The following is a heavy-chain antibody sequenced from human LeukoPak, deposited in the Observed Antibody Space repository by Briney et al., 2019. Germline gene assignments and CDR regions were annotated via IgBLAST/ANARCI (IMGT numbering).Heavy chain of an antibody. CDR1: GYSISSGYH. V-gene: IGHV4-38-2*01. CDR3: ARRLGVITRDAYDI. CDR2: IHHNGTT. Sequence: SDPLSLTCALAGYSISSGYHWGWIRQPPGKGLEWIGYIHHNGTTDYNPTLKRRGIILVGTTKNQFSLKVGSLTAADTAVYYCARRLGVITRDAYDIWGQGTMVIVSS. J-gene: IGHJ3*02. D-gene: IGHD3-3*01.